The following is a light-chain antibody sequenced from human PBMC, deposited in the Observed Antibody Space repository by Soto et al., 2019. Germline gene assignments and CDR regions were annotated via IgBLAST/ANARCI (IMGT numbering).Light chain of an antibody. CDR1: QSVSSN. J-gene: IGKJ1*01. V-gene: IGKV3-15*01. CDR3: QQYNNWPRT. CDR2: GAS. Sequence: DIVMTQSPATLSVSPGERATLSCRASQSVSSNLAWYQQKPGQAPRLLIYGASTRATGIPARFSGSGSGTEFTLTISSLQSEDFEVYYCQQYNNWPRTFGQGTKV.